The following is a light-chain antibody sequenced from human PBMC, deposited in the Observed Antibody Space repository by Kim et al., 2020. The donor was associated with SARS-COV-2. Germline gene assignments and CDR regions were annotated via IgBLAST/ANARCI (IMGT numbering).Light chain of an antibody. Sequence: QSVTLSRTGASSDIGAYKYVSWYQQHPGKAPKLMIYEVNRRPSGVPDRFSGSKSGNTASLTVSGLQAEDEADYYCTSYAGSNNLDVFGTGTKVTVL. V-gene: IGLV2-8*01. J-gene: IGLJ1*01. CDR2: EVN. CDR3: TSYAGSNNLDV. CDR1: SSDIGAYKY.